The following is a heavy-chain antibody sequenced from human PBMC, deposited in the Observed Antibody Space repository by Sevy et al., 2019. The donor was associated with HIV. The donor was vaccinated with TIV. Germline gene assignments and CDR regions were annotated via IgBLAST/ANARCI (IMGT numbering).Heavy chain of an antibody. V-gene: IGHV1-58*01. CDR2: IVVGSGNT. CDR1: GFTFTSSA. D-gene: IGHD3-9*01. Sequence: ASVKVSCKASGFTFTSSAVQWVRQARGQRLEWIGWIVVGSGNTNYAQKFQERVTITRDMSTSTAYMELSSLRSEDTAVYYCASGRTELRYFDWTPFDYWGQGTLVTVSS. J-gene: IGHJ4*02. CDR3: ASGRTELRYFDWTPFDY.